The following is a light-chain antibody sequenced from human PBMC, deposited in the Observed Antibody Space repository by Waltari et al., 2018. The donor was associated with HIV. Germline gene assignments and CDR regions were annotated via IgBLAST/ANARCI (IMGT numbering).Light chain of an antibody. CDR1: SSDVGTYSL. CDR2: EGN. CDR3: SSYTSFSTVL. V-gene: IGLV2-23*01. J-gene: IGLJ2*01. Sequence: QSALTQLASVSGSPGQSITISCTGTSSDVGTYSLVSWYQHHPGKAPKLMIYEGNKRPSGVSNRFSGSKSGNTASLTISGLQAEDEADYYCSSYTSFSTVLFGGGTKLTVL.